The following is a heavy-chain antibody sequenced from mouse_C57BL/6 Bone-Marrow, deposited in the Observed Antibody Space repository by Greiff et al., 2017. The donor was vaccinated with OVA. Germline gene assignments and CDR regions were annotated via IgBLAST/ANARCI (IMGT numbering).Heavy chain of an antibody. D-gene: IGHD2-5*01. Sequence: EVQRVESGGGLVQPGGSLKLSCAASGFTFSDYYMYWVRQTPEKRLEWVAYISNGGGSTYYPDTVKGRFTISRDNAKNTLYLQMSRLKSEDTAMYYCARQKDYSNYDAMDYWGQGTSVTVSS. CDR3: ARQKDYSNYDAMDY. CDR1: GFTFSDYY. V-gene: IGHV5-12*01. CDR2: ISNGGGST. J-gene: IGHJ4*01.